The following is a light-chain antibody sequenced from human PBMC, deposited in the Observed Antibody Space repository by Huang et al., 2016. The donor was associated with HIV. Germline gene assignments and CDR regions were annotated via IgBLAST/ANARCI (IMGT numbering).Light chain of an antibody. CDR2: AES. Sequence: DIQMTQSPSSLPTSVGDRVTITCRASQDIGNYLAWYQQKPGKVPKLLIYAESTLQSGVPSRFRGSGSGTDFTLTISSLQPEDVATYYCQKYNSAPYTFGQGTKLDI. J-gene: IGKJ2*01. V-gene: IGKV1-27*01. CDR1: QDIGNY. CDR3: QKYNSAPYT.